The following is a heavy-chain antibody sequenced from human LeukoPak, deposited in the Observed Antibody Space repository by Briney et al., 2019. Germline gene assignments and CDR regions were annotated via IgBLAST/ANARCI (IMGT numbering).Heavy chain of an antibody. Sequence: ASVKVSCKASGYTFTGYYMHWVRQAPGQGLEWMGWINPNSGSTNYAQKFQGRVTMTRDTSISTAYMELSRLRSDDTGVYYCAILWFGELNLAHFDYWGQGTLVTVSS. CDR3: AILWFGELNLAHFDY. CDR1: GYTFTGYY. V-gene: IGHV1-2*02. CDR2: INPNSGST. D-gene: IGHD3-10*01. J-gene: IGHJ4*02.